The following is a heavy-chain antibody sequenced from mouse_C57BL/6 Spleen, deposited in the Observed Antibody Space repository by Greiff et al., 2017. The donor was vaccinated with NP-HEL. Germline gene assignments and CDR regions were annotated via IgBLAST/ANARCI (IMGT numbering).Heavy chain of an antibody. D-gene: IGHD1-1*01. CDR3: ARERRVAPGYFDD. V-gene: IGHV1-53*01. CDR1: GYTFTSYW. CDR2: INPSNGGT. Sequence: QVQLQQPGTELVKPGASVKLSCKASGYTFTSYWMHWVKQRPGQGLEWIGNINPSNGGTNYNEKFKSKATLTVDKSSSTAYMQLSSLTSEDAAVYYCARERRVAPGYFDDWGQGTTLTVSS. J-gene: IGHJ2*01.